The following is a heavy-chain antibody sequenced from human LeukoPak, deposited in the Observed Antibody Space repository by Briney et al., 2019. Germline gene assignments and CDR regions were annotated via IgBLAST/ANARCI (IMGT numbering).Heavy chain of an antibody. D-gene: IGHD1-26*01. CDR3: ARDVVGSLDY. CDR2: IKGGGSAR. Sequence: AGSLTLSCTASGFTFRTYCMAWVRQAPGKGLEWVANIKGGGSARHQADSVKGSITISRDDAQNSVYLQMSSLRGEDTAVYFCARDVVGSLDYWGQGTLVTVSS. CDR1: GFTFRTYC. J-gene: IGHJ4*02. V-gene: IGHV3-7*01.